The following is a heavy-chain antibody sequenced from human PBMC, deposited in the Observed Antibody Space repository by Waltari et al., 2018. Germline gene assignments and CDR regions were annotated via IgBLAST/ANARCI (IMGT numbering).Heavy chain of an antibody. Sequence: QVQLVQSGAEVKKPGSSVKVSCKASGGTFSSYAISWVRQAPGQGLEWMEGIIPIFGTATYAQKFQGRVTITADKSTSTAYMELSSLRSEDTVVYYCALGYSSGWFDYWGQGTLVTVSS. D-gene: IGHD6-19*01. J-gene: IGHJ4*02. CDR1: GGTFSSYA. V-gene: IGHV1-69*14. CDR3: ALGYSSGWFDY. CDR2: IIPIFGTA.